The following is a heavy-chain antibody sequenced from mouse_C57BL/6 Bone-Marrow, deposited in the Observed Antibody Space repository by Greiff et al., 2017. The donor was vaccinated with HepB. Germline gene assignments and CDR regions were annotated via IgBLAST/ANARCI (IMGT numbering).Heavy chain of an antibody. J-gene: IGHJ1*03. CDR3: APYCYGSSYGWYFDV. D-gene: IGHD1-1*01. V-gene: IGHV14-2*01. Sequence: EVKLQESGAELVKPGASVKLSCTASGFNIKDYYMHWVKQRTEQGLEWIGRIDPEDGETKYAPKFQGKATITADTSSNTAYLQLSSLTSEDTAVYYCAPYCYGSSYGWYFDVWGTGTTVTVSS. CDR2: IDPEDGET. CDR1: GFNIKDYY.